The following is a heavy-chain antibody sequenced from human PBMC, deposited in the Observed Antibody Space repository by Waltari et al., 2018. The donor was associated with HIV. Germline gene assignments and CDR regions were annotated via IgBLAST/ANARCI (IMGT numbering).Heavy chain of an antibody. CDR1: GYSIRSGYY. CDR3: ARELRAVAGSLLVWFDP. D-gene: IGHD6-19*01. CDR2: IYHSGST. V-gene: IGHV4-38-2*02. J-gene: IGHJ5*02. Sequence: QVQLQESGPGLVKPSETLSLTCAVSGYSIRSGYYWGWIRQPPGKGLEWIGSIYHSGSTYYNPSLKSRVTISVDTSKNQFSLKLSSVTAADTAVYYCARELRAVAGSLLVWFDPWGQGTLVTVSS.